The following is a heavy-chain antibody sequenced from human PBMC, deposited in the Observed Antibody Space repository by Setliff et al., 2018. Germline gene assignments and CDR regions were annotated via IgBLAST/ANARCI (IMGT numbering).Heavy chain of an antibody. Sequence: SVKVSCKASGDTFRSYGISWVRQAPGQGLEWMGGTIPMFGSTTYAQKFHGRVTIITDESTSTAYMELSSLTSDDTAVYYCAREGVDTRSSTDYRYYMDVWGKGTTVTAP. CDR2: TIPMFGST. J-gene: IGHJ6*03. CDR3: AREGVDTRSSTDYRYYMDV. D-gene: IGHD5-18*01. V-gene: IGHV1-69*05. CDR1: GDTFRSYG.